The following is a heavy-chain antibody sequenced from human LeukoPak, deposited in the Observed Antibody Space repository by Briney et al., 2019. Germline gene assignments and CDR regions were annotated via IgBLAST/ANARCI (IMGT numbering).Heavy chain of an antibody. CDR2: ISYDGSNK. D-gene: IGHD3-3*01. CDR3: ARVTGRITIFGGFDY. V-gene: IGHV3-30-3*01. CDR1: GFTFSSYA. J-gene: IGHJ4*02. Sequence: GGSLRLSCAAPGFTFSSYAMHWVRQAPGKGLEWVAVISYDGSNKYYADSVKGRFTISRDNSKNTLYLQMNSLRAEDTAVYYCARVTGRITIFGGFDYWGQGTLVTVSS.